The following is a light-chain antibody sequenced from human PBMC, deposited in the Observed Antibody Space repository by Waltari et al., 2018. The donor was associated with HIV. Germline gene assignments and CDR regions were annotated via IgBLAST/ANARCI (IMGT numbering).Light chain of an antibody. V-gene: IGKV1-39*01. CDR2: SAP. J-gene: IGKJ3*01. CDR1: QNINNF. CDR3: RQSYGPPLT. Sequence: DIQMTQSPSSLSASVGDRVTITCRTSQNINNFLNWYQQKPGKAPKLLIYSAPTLESGVPSRFSGSGSRTSFTLTISGLQPDDFATYYCRQSYGPPLTFGPGTKVDL.